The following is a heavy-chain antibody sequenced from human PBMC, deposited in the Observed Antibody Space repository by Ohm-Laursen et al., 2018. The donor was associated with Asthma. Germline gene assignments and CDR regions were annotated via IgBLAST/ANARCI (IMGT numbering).Heavy chain of an antibody. Sequence: SLRLSCAAPGFTFSSYAMSWVRQAPGKGLEWVSAISGSGGSTYYADSVKGRFTISRDNSKNTLYLQMNSLRAEDTAVYYCARDSSSWFYYYGMDVWGQGTTVTVSS. CDR2: ISGSGGST. D-gene: IGHD6-13*01. CDR1: GFTFSSYA. J-gene: IGHJ6*02. CDR3: ARDSSSWFYYYGMDV. V-gene: IGHV3-23*01.